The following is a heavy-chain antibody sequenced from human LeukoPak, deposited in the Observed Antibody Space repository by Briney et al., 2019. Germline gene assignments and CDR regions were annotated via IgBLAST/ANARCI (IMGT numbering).Heavy chain of an antibody. CDR3: VRAHVGAGLAFDI. CDR1: GLSFSSYD. Sequence: GGSLRLSCAASGLSFSSYDMHWVRQAAGKGLEWVSAISIAGDTYYPDSVKGRFTISRENAKNSFYLQMNSLTAGDTAVYYCVRAHVGAGLAFDIWGQGTMVTVSS. D-gene: IGHD1-26*01. V-gene: IGHV3-13*01. J-gene: IGHJ3*02. CDR2: ISIAGDT.